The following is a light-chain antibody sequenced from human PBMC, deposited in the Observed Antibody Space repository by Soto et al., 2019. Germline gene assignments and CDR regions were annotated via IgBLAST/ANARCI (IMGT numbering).Light chain of an antibody. V-gene: IGLV2-14*02. CDR1: SSDVGSYDL. Sequence: QSALTQPASVSGSPGQSITISCTGTSSDVGSYDLVSWYQHHPGTAPKLILYEVTKRPSGVSNRFSGSKSGNTASLTISGLRAEDEADYYCSSFTSSSTLVFGGGTKLTVL. CDR2: EVT. J-gene: IGLJ3*02. CDR3: SSFTSSSTLV.